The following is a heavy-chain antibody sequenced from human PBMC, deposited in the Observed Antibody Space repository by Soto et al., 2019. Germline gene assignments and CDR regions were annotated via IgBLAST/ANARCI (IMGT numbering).Heavy chain of an antibody. CDR1: GGSISSYY. Sequence: QVQLQESGPRLVKPSETLSLTCTVSGGSISSYYWYWIRQPPGKGLEAIGYFFFSGSTNYNPSLESRVTRSVDTSKNQFSLKLSSVNTADTAVYYCARSDDWYFGDWGQGTLVTVSS. V-gene: IGHV4-59*01. CDR3: ARSDDWYFGD. D-gene: IGHD3-9*01. J-gene: IGHJ4*02. CDR2: FFFSGST.